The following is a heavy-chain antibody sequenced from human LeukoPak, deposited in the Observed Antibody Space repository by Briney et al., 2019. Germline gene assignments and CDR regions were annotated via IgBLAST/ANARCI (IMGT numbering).Heavy chain of an antibody. V-gene: IGHV4-59*12. CDR3: ASDSSGYYGYSDY. J-gene: IGHJ4*02. CDR1: GGSISSYY. CDR2: IYYSGST. D-gene: IGHD3-22*01. Sequence: SSETLSLTCTVSGGSISSYYWSWIRQPPGKGLEWIGSIYYSGSTYYNPSLKSRVTISVDTSKNQFSLKLSSVTAADTAVYYCASDSSGYYGYSDYWGQGTLVTVSS.